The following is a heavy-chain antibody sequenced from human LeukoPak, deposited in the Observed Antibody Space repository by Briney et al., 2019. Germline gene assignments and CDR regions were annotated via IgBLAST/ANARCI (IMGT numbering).Heavy chain of an antibody. Sequence: SQTLSLTCTVSGGSISSGSYYWSWIRQPAGKGLEWIGRIYSSGSTNYNPSLKSRVTISLDTSKNQFSLKLSSVTAADTAVYYCAREYYDSSIGPNDAFDIWGQGTMVTVSS. D-gene: IGHD3-22*01. CDR1: GGSISSGSYY. V-gene: IGHV4-61*02. CDR2: IYSSGST. J-gene: IGHJ3*02. CDR3: AREYYDSSIGPNDAFDI.